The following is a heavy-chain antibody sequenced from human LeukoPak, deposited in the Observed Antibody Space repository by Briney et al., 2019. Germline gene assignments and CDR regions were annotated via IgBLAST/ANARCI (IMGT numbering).Heavy chain of an antibody. D-gene: IGHD2-15*01. Sequence: SETLSLACTVSGGSISSYYWNWIRQPPGKGLEWIGYIDYSGSTNYNPSLKSRVTISVDTSKNQFSLKLSSVTAADTAVYYCARLVHCSGGSCYSAGGRDWFDPWGQGTLVTVSS. J-gene: IGHJ5*02. CDR3: ARLVHCSGGSCYSAGGRDWFDP. CDR1: GGSISSYY. V-gene: IGHV4-59*08. CDR2: IDYSGST.